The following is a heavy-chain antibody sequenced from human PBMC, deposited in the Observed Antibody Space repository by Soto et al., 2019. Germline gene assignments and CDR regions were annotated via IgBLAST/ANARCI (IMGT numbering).Heavy chain of an antibody. D-gene: IGHD2-8*01. V-gene: IGHV4-34*01. CDR3: ARDQCTNGVCYVYYYYGMDV. J-gene: IGHJ6*02. CDR2: INHSGST. CDR1: GGSISSGGYS. Sequence: PSETLSLTCAVSGGSISSGGYSWSWIRQPPGKGLEWIGEINHSGSTNYNPSLKSRVTISVDTSKNQFSLKLSSVTAADTAVYYCARDQCTNGVCYVYYYYGMDVWGQGTTVTVSS.